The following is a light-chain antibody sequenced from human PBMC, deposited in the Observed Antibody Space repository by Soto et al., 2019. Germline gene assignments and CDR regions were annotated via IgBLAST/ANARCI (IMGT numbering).Light chain of an antibody. J-gene: IGLJ1*01. Sequence: QSVLTQPASVSGSPGQSITLSCTGTSSDVGSYNLVSWYQQHPGKAPKLMIYEGSKRPSGVSNRFSGSKSGNTASLTISGLQAEDEADYYCCSYAGSSTFSYVFGTGTKLTVL. CDR1: SSDVGSYNL. CDR2: EGS. V-gene: IGLV2-23*03. CDR3: CSYAGSSTFSYV.